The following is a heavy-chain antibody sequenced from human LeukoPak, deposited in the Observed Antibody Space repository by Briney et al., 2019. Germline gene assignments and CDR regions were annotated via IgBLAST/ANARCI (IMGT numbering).Heavy chain of an antibody. CDR3: ARIYDSSGYYEGHDAFDI. Sequence: GGSLRLSCAASGFNFNNYGMSWVRQAPGKGLEWVSAISSSGVTTNFADSVKGRFTISRDNSKNTLYLQMNSLRAEDTAVYYCARIYDSSGYYEGHDAFDIWGQGTMVTVSS. D-gene: IGHD3-22*01. CDR2: ISSSGVTT. J-gene: IGHJ3*02. CDR1: GFNFNNYG. V-gene: IGHV3-23*01.